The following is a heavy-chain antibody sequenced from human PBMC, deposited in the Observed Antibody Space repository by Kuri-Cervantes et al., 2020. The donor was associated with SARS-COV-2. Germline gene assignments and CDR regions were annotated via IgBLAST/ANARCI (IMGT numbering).Heavy chain of an antibody. CDR1: GGSINDYY. CDR2: IYYTGST. CDR3: ARDCSTADCKTFGYY. J-gene: IGHJ4*02. Sequence: ESLKISCTVSGGSINDYYWSWIRQPPGKGLEWIGDIYYTGSTSYNPSLKSRVAISVDTSKNQFSLKLTSVTAADTAVYYCARDCSTADCKTFGYYWGRGTLVTVSS. D-gene: IGHD2-2*01. V-gene: IGHV4-59*01.